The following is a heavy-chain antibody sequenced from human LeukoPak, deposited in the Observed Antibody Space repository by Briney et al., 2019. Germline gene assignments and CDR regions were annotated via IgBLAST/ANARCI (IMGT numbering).Heavy chain of an antibody. CDR2: IIPILGIA. D-gene: IGHD2-2*01. J-gene: IGHJ3*02. Sequence: SVKVSCKASGGTFSSYAISWVRQAPGQGLGWMGRIIPILGIANYAQKFQGRVTITADKSTSTAYMELSSLRSEDTAVYYCARDYCSSTSCYDAFDIWGQGTMDTVSS. V-gene: IGHV1-69*04. CDR1: GGTFSSYA. CDR3: ARDYCSSTSCYDAFDI.